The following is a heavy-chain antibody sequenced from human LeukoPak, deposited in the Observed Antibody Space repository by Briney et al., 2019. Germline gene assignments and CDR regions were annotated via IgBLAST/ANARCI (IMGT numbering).Heavy chain of an antibody. CDR1: GYTFTAYY. J-gene: IGHJ3*02. D-gene: IGHD6-19*01. V-gene: IGHV1-2*02. Sequence: GASVKVSCKASGYTFTAYYMHWVRQAPGQGPEWLGWINPNSGGTTCPQRFQGRVTLTTDTSISTAYLELSSLTSDDTAVYYCARDWLSGSFDAFDIWGQGTMVTVSS. CDR3: ARDWLSGSFDAFDI. CDR2: INPNSGGT.